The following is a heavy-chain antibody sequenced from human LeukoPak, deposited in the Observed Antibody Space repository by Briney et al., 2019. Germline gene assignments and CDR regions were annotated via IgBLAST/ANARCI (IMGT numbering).Heavy chain of an antibody. D-gene: IGHD3-22*01. V-gene: IGHV3-48*04. J-gene: IGHJ4*02. CDR3: ARDRGFSTFDY. CDR2: ISPSGGNT. CDR1: GFIFAGYT. Sequence: PGGSLRPSCAGSGFIFAGYTMNWVRQAPGKGLQWLAYISPSGGNTLYADSVKGRFTISRDNAKNSLFLQMNSLRAEDTAVYYCARDRGFSTFDYWGQGTLVTVSS.